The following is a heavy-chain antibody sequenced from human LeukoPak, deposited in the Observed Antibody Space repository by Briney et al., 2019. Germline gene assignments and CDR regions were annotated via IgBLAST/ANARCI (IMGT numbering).Heavy chain of an antibody. D-gene: IGHD3-10*01. CDR1: GFTFSSYD. CDR3: ARGSFRSGRKQTDFDY. V-gene: IGHV3-13*01. J-gene: IGHJ4*02. CDR2: IGTAGDT. Sequence: GGSLRLSCAASGFTFSSYDMHWVRQATGKGLEWVSAIGTAGDTYYPGSVKGRFTISRENAKNSSYLQTNSLRAGDTAVYYCARGSFRSGRKQTDFDYWGQGTLVTVSS.